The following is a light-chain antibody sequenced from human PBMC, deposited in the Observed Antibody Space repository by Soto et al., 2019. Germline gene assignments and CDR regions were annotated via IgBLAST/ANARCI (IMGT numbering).Light chain of an antibody. CDR2: AVS. Sequence: QSALTQPASVSGSPGQSITISCSGTSGDIGSYNHVPWYQQFPGKSPKIMIYAVSDRPPGVSARFSGSKSSITASLTISGLQTEDEADYYCISYTDRQSYLFGTGTKVTVL. CDR3: ISYTDRQSYL. CDR1: SGDIGSYNH. V-gene: IGLV2-14*03. J-gene: IGLJ1*01.